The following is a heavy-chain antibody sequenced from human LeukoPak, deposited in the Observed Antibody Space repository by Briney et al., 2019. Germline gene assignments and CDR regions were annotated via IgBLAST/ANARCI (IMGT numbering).Heavy chain of an antibody. CDR3: AKEPGIAAAGLNWFDP. CDR1: GFTFSSYA. D-gene: IGHD6-13*01. Sequence: GGSLRLSCAASGFTFSSYAMSWVRQAPGKGLEWVSAISGSGGSTYYADSVKGRFTISRDNSKNTLYLQMNSLRAEDTAVYYCAKEPGIAAAGLNWFDPWGQGTLVTVSS. J-gene: IGHJ5*02. CDR2: ISGSGGST. V-gene: IGHV3-23*01.